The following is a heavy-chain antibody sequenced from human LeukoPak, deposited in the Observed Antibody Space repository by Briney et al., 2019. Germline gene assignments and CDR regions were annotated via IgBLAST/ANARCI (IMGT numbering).Heavy chain of an antibody. CDR3: ARDQGYSGYDFYFDY. V-gene: IGHV1-3*01. J-gene: IGHJ4*02. CDR1: GYTFTSYA. Sequence: GASVKVSCKASGYTFTSYAMHWVRQAPGQRLEWMGWINAGNGNAKYSQKFQGRVTITRDTSASTAYMELSSLRSEDTAVYYCARDQGYSGYDFYFDYWGQGTLVTVSS. CDR2: INAGNGNA. D-gene: IGHD5-12*01.